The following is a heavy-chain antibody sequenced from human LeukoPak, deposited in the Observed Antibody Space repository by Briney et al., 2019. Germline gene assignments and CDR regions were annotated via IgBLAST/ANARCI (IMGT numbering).Heavy chain of an antibody. CDR1: GFTFSSYA. J-gene: IGHJ4*02. D-gene: IGHD5-12*01. Sequence: GGSLRLSCAASGFTFSSYAMYWVRQAPGKGLEWVAVISSNGNNKYYADSVKGRFTISRDTSKNTLYLQMNSLRGEDTAVYYCAKDPYRASSGLVDYWGQGTLVTVSS. CDR2: ISSNGNNK. CDR3: AKDPYRASSGLVDY. V-gene: IGHV3-30-3*02.